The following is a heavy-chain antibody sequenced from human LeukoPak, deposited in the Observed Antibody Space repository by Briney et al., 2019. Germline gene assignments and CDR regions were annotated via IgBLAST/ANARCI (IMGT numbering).Heavy chain of an antibody. CDR2: IKTDGSEK. V-gene: IGHV3-7*01. D-gene: IGHD3-22*01. Sequence: GGSLRLSCAASTFTLSNYWMAWVRQAPGKGLEWVANIKTDGSEKYYLDSVKDRFTISRDNNKNSLYLQMNSLRVEDTAVYYCAKDGYYDSSGYTEFDYWGQGTLVTVSS. J-gene: IGHJ4*02. CDR1: TFTLSNYW. CDR3: AKDGYYDSSGYTEFDY.